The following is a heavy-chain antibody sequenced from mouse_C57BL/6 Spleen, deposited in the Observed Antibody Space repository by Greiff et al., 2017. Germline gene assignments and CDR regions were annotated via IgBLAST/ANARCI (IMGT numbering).Heavy chain of an antibody. D-gene: IGHD2-2*01. V-gene: IGHV1-5*01. CDR1: GYTFTSYW. J-gene: IGHJ2*01. Sequence: EVQLQQSGTVLARPGASVKMSCKTSGYTFTSYWMHWVKQRPGQGLEWIGAIYPGNSDTSYNQKFKGKAKLTAVTSASTAYMELSSLTNEDSAVYYCTRRLSTMVTTDYFDYWGQGTTLTVSS. CDR3: TRRLSTMVTTDYFDY. CDR2: IYPGNSDT.